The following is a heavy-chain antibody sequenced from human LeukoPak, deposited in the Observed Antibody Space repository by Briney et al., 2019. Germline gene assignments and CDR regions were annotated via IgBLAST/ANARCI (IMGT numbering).Heavy chain of an antibody. CDR1: GFSFSSYW. D-gene: IGHD2-8*01. CDR3: ARDGRHCTNIDCRGDAFDI. Sequence: GGSLRLSCGASGFSFSSYWMSWVRETPGKGLEWVANIKEDGSEGYYVDSVKGRFTISRDNAKNSLFLQMNSLRAEDTAVYYWARDGRHCTNIDCRGDAFDIWAKGQWSPSLQ. V-gene: IGHV3-7*01. CDR2: IKEDGSEG. J-gene: IGHJ3*02.